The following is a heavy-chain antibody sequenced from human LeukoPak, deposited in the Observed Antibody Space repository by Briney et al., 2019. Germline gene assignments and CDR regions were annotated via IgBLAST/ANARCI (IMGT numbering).Heavy chain of an antibody. CDR1: GFTFGDYA. V-gene: IGHV3-49*04. Sequence: GGSLRLSCTASGFTFGDYAMSWVRQAPGKGLEWVGFIRSKAYGGTTEYAASVKGRFTISRDDSKSIAYLQMNSLKTEDTAVYYCTREGSWFGGDWGQGTLVTVSS. J-gene: IGHJ4*02. CDR3: TREGSWFGGD. CDR2: IRSKAYGGTT. D-gene: IGHD3-10*01.